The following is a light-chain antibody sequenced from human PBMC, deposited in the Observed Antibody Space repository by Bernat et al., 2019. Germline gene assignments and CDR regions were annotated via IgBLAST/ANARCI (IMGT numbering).Light chain of an antibody. CDR3: QTYDSSLGGSGV. CDR1: SSTIGAGYD. CDR2: GNS. V-gene: IGLV1-40*01. Sequence: QSVLTQPPSVSGAPGQRVTISCTGSSSTIGAGYDVHWYQQLPGTAPKLLIYGNSNRPSGVPDRFSGSKSRAAASLAITGLQAEDEADSYCQTYDSSLGGSGVFGGGTKQTVL. J-gene: IGLJ3*02.